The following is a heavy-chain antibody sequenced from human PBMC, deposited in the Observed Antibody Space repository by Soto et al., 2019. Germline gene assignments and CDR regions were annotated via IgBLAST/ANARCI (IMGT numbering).Heavy chain of an antibody. J-gene: IGHJ4*02. CDR2: IRSKAYGGTT. D-gene: IGHD5-12*01. CDR3: TRGKRWLKLNYFDY. Sequence: GGSLRLSCTASGFTFGDYAMSWFRQAPGKGLEWVGFIRSKAYGGTTEYAASVKGRFTISRDDSKSIAYLQMNSLKTEDTAVYYCTRGKRWLKLNYFDYWGQGTLVTVSS. CDR1: GFTFGDYA. V-gene: IGHV3-49*03.